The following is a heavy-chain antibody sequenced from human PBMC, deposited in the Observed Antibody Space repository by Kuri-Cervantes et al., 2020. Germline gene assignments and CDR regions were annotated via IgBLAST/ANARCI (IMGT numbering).Heavy chain of an antibody. CDR1: GGTFSSYA. CDR3: ARGIGYCTGGVCRHVDAFDI. V-gene: IGHV1-69*13. J-gene: IGHJ3*02. CDR2: IIPIFGTA. D-gene: IGHD2-8*02. Sequence: ASVKVSCKASGGTFSSYAISWVRQAPGQGLEWMGGIIPIFGTANYAQKFQGRVTITADESTSTAYMELSSLRSEDTAVYYCARGIGYCTGGVCRHVDAFDIWGQGTMVTVSS.